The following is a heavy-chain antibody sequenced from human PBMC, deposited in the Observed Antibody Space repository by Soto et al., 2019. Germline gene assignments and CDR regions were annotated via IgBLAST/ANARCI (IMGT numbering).Heavy chain of an antibody. D-gene: IGHD4-4*01. CDR2: ISDNGGGT. J-gene: IGHJ6*03. V-gene: IGHV3-23*01. CDR3: AKDGLMSTVSYYMDV. CDR1: GFTFSSCA. Sequence: EVQLLESGGGLVQPEGSLRLSCGASGFTFSSCAMTWVRQTPGKGLEWVSTISDNGGGTYYADSVKGRFTISRDNSKNTLYLQMNSLRAEDTAVYYCAKDGLMSTVSYYMDVWGKGTTVTVSS.